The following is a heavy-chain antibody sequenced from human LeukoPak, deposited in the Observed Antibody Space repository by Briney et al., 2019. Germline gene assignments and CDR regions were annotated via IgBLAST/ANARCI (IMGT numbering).Heavy chain of an antibody. Sequence: GGSLRLSCAASGFTFSSSVMHWVRQAPGKRLEWMAGMSSDGNSEHFVDSVKGRLTISRDNSNNTLYLQMNSLGLEDTAVYYCAREGHSSGHCGAFDIWGQGTMITVSS. V-gene: IGHV3-30*03. CDR1: GFTFSSSV. J-gene: IGHJ3*02. CDR3: AREGHSSGHCGAFDI. CDR2: MSSDGNSE. D-gene: IGHD3-22*01.